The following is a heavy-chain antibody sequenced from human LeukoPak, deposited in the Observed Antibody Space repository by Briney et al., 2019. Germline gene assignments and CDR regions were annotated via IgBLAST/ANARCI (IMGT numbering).Heavy chain of an antibody. J-gene: IGHJ3*02. CDR2: IKSKTDGGTT. Sequence: PGGSLRLSCAASGFTFDDYAMHWVRQAPGKGLEWVGRIKSKTDGGTTDYAAPVKGRFTISRDDSKNTLYLQMNSLKTEDTAVYYCTTGLRFAFDIWGQGTMVTVSS. CDR3: TTGLRFAFDI. D-gene: IGHD3-10*01. CDR1: GFTFDDYA. V-gene: IGHV3-15*01.